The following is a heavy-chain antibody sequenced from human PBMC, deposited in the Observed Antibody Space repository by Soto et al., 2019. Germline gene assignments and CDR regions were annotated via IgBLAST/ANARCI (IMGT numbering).Heavy chain of an antibody. J-gene: IGHJ6*02. D-gene: IGHD1-1*01. CDR3: ARATHEGRFYYYYGMDV. Sequence: PGGSLRLSCAASGFTFSNFYMTWVRQDPGKGLEWVANIKEDGSERYYMDSAKGRFTISRDNAKSSLYLQMNSLRVEDTAVYYCARATHEGRFYYYYGMDVWGQGTTVTVSS. CDR2: IKEDGSER. V-gene: IGHV3-7*01. CDR1: GFTFSNFY.